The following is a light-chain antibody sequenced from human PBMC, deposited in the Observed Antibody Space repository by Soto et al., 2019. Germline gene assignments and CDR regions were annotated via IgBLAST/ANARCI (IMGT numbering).Light chain of an antibody. CDR2: EVT. V-gene: IGLV2-14*01. Sequence: QSALTQPASVSGSPGQSITISCTGSSSDVGGYNYVSWYQQHPGKAPKLILYEVTNRPSGISDRFSGSKSGNTASLAISGLQADDEADYYCSSYATSNTRYVFGTGTKVTVL. CDR3: SSYATSNTRYV. CDR1: SSDVGGYNY. J-gene: IGLJ1*01.